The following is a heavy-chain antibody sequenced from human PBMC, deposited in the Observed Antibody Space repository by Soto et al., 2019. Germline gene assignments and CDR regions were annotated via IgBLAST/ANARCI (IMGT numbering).Heavy chain of an antibody. V-gene: IGHV4-30-4*01. CDR2: IYYSGNT. D-gene: IGHD2-21*02. Sequence: KPSETLSLTCTVSGSSINNPDYYWSWIRQPPGKGLEWIGYIYYSGNTYYNPSLRSRIIISLDTSKNQFSLRLSSVTAADTAVYYCASLYCGSDCYGLGPWGQGTLVTVSS. CDR1: GSSINNPDYY. J-gene: IGHJ5*02. CDR3: ASLYCGSDCYGLGP.